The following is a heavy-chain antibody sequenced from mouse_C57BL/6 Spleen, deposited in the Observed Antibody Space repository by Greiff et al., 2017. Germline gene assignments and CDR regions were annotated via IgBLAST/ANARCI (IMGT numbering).Heavy chain of an antibody. D-gene: IGHD3-2*02. V-gene: IGHV1-52*01. J-gene: IGHJ3*01. CDR2: IDPSDSET. Sequence: QVQLKQPGAELVRPGSSVKLSCKASGYTFTSYWMHWVKQRPIQGLEWIGNIDPSDSETHYNQKFKDKATLTVDKSSSTAYMQLSSLTSEDSAVYCCARKGTAQAFAYWGQGTLVTVSA. CDR1: GYTFTSYW. CDR3: ARKGTAQAFAY.